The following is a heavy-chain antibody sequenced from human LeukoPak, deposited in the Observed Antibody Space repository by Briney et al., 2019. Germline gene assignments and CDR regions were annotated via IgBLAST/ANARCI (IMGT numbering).Heavy chain of an antibody. J-gene: IGHJ4*02. CDR3: AKDRHWLALDD. V-gene: IGHV3-23*01. Sequence: GGSLRLSCAASGFTFSSHGMNWVRQAPGEGLEWVSGITGGGTTYYADSVKGRVTISRDNSKNTLYLQMNSLRAEDTAVYYCAKDRHWLALDDWGQGTLVTVSS. CDR2: ITGGGTT. D-gene: IGHD6-19*01. CDR1: GFTFSSHG.